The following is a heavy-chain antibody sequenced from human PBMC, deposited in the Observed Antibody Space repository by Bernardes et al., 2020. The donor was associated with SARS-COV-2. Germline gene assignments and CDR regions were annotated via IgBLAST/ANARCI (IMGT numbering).Heavy chain of an antibody. V-gene: IGHV3-30-3*01. CDR3: ARDWDYGESGYYYGVDV. CDR2: ISFDGSNK. D-gene: IGHD4-17*01. Sequence: GGSLRLSCAASGFSFNTYAMRWVRQTPGKGLDWVVLISFDGSNKYYADSIKGRFTISRDNSKNTLYLQMNSLRPEDTAVYYCARDWDYGESGYYYGVDVWGQGTTVTVSS. J-gene: IGHJ6*02. CDR1: GFSFNTYA.